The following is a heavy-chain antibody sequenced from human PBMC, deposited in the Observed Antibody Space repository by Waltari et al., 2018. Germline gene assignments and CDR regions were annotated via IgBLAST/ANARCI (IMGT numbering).Heavy chain of an antibody. CDR2: ISGSGGST. V-gene: IGHV3-23*01. Sequence: EVQLLESGGGLVQPGGSLRLSCAASRFTFSSYAMSWVRQAPGKGLEWVSAISGSGGSTYYADSVKGRVTISRDNSKNTLYLQMNSLRAEDTAIYYCAKGLRFRELSSFDYWGQGTLVTVSS. CDR3: AKGLRFRELSSFDY. CDR1: RFTFSSYA. D-gene: IGHD3-10*01. J-gene: IGHJ4*02.